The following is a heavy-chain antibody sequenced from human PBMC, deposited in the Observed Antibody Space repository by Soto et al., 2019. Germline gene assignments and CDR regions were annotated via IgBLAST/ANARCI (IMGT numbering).Heavy chain of an antibody. CDR3: ARDRGTIFSGYGPPYYYYYGMDV. CDR1: GGTFSSYA. D-gene: IGHD5-12*01. J-gene: IGHJ6*02. V-gene: IGHV1-69*01. Sequence: QVQLVQSGAEVKKPGSSVKVSCKASGGTFSSYAISWVRQAPGQGLEWMGGIIPIFGTANYARKFQGRVTITADESTSTAYMELSSLRSEDTAVYYCARDRGTIFSGYGPPYYYYYGMDVWGQGTTVTVSS. CDR2: IIPIFGTA.